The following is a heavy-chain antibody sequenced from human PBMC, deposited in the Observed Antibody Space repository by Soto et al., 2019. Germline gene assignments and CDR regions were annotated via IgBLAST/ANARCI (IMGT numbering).Heavy chain of an antibody. J-gene: IGHJ4*02. CDR2: IIPIFGTA. Sequence: ASVKVSCKASGGTFSSYAISWVRQAPGQGLEWMGGIIPIFGTANYAQKFQGRVTITADESKNQFSLKLSSVTAADTAVYYCATPRSRDYDFWRFDYWGQGTLVTVSS. V-gene: IGHV1-69*13. D-gene: IGHD3-3*01. CDR3: ATPRSRDYDFWRFDY. CDR1: GGTFSSYA.